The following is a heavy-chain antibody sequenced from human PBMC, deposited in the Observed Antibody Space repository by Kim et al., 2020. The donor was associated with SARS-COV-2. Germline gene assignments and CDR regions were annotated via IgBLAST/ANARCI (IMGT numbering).Heavy chain of an antibody. V-gene: IGHV2-70*01. D-gene: IGHD3-9*01. CDR3: ARGGDDILTGYHFDY. CDR1: GFSLSTSGMC. J-gene: IGHJ4*02. Sequence: SGPTLVNPTQTLTLTCTFSGFSLSTSGMCVSWIRQPPGKALEWLALIDWDDDKYYSTSLKTRLTISKDTSKNQVVLTMTNMDPVDTATYYCARGGDDILTGYHFDYWGQGTLVTVSS. CDR2: IDWDDDK.